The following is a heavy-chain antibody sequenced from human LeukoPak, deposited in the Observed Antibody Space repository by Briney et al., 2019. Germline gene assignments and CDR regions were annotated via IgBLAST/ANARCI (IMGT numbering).Heavy chain of an antibody. CDR3: ARRGGHGGSFDY. V-gene: IGHV4-59*08. J-gene: IGHJ4*02. Sequence: SETLSLTCTVSGGSISSYYWSWIRQPPGKGLGWIGYIFNSGSTNYNPSLKSRVTISVDTSKNQFSLKLSSVTAADTAVYYCARRGGHGGSFDYWGQGTLVTVSS. D-gene: IGHD4-23*01. CDR2: IFNSGST. CDR1: GGSISSYY.